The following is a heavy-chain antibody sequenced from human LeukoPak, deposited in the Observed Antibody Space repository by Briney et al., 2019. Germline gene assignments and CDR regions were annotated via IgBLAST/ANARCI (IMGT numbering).Heavy chain of an antibody. D-gene: IGHD2-2*01. CDR1: GFTFSSYS. Sequence: GGSLRLSCVVSGFTFSSYSTNWVRQAPGKGLEWVSSISSSSSYIYYADSVKGRFTISRDNAKNSLYLQMNGLRAEDTAVYYCATSDDIVVVSTAPPEDYWGQGTLVTVSS. V-gene: IGHV3-21*01. J-gene: IGHJ4*02. CDR2: ISSSSSYI. CDR3: ATSDDIVVVSTAPPEDY.